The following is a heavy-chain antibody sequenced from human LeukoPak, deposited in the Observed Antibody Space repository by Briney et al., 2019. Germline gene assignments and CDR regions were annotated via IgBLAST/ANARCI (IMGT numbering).Heavy chain of an antibody. CDR1: GDSISSSNW. J-gene: IGHJ4*02. V-gene: IGHV4-4*02. CDR2: IYHSGST. D-gene: IGHD5-24*01. Sequence: SETLSLTCAVSGDSISSSNWWSWVRQPPGKGLEWIGYIYHSGSTYYNPSLKSRVTISVDRSKNQFSLKLSSVTAADTAVYYCARVEMATIFFDYWGQGTLVTVSS. CDR3: ARVEMATIFFDY.